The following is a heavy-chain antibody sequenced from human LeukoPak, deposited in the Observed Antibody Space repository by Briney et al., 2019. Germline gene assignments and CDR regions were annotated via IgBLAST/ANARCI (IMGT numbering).Heavy chain of an antibody. Sequence: KTGGSLRLSCVASGFSFSSYSMNWVRQAPGKGLEWVSTISSGTGSYIYYADSVRGRFTISRENAKNSLYLQMNSLRAEDTAVYYCARCSGVFGSSGYWGQGTLVTVSS. CDR1: GFSFSSYS. CDR3: ARCSGVFGSSGY. J-gene: IGHJ4*02. CDR2: ISSGTGSYI. D-gene: IGHD6-6*01. V-gene: IGHV3-21*01.